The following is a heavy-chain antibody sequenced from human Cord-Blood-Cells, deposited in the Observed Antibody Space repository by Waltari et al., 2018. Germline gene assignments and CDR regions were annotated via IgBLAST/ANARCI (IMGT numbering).Heavy chain of an antibody. CDR3: ATLAVAGTRGY. Sequence: EVQLVESGGGLVQPGGTLRLSCAASGFTFRSHCLDWVRPAPGKGLEWVGRTRNKANSYTTEYAASVKGRFTISRDDSKNSLYLQMNSLKTEDTAVYYCATLAVAGTRGYWGQGTLVTVSS. V-gene: IGHV3-72*01. CDR2: TRNKANSYTT. CDR1: GFTFRSHC. D-gene: IGHD6-19*01. J-gene: IGHJ4*02.